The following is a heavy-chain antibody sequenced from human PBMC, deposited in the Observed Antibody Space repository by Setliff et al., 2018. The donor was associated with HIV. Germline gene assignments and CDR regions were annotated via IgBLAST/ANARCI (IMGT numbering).Heavy chain of an antibody. D-gene: IGHD5-12*01. V-gene: IGHV4-31*11. CDR2: IYYTEIT. CDR3: AREGVGYNPFYYYGMDV. J-gene: IGHJ6*02. Sequence: SETLSLTCAVSGGSISSGGYYWSWIRQHPGKGLEWIGHIYYTEITYYNPSLRSRLTISLDTSKNQFSLKLSSVTAADTAVYFCAREGVGYNPFYYYGMDVWGQGTTVTVSS. CDR1: GGSISSGGYY.